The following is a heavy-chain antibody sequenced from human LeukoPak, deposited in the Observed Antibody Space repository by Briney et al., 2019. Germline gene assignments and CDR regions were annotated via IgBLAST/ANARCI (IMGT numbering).Heavy chain of an antibody. D-gene: IGHD6-6*01. CDR2: IFYTGST. J-gene: IGHJ4*01. Sequence: SETLSLTCTVSGGSISTYYWSWIRRPPRKGLEWLGYIFYTGSTNYNPSLKSRVTMSIDTSKNQFSLKLSSVTAADTTVYYCTRTYSSSSIDYWGQGALVTVSS. V-gene: IGHV4-59*01. CDR1: GGSISTYY. CDR3: TRTYSSSSIDY.